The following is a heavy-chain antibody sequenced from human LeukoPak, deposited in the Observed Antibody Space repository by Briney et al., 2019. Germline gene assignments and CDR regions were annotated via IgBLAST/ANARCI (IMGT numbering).Heavy chain of an antibody. D-gene: IGHD3-10*01. J-gene: IGHJ4*02. CDR1: GFTFSSYA. Sequence: KPGGSLRLSCAASGFTFSSYAMHWVPQAPGKGLECVLAISSNGGSTYHANSVRGRFTISRDNSKNTLYLQMGSLRAEYMAVYYCARRSEFYFDYWGQGTLVTVSS. CDR3: ARRSEFYFDY. V-gene: IGHV3-64*01. CDR2: ISSNGGST.